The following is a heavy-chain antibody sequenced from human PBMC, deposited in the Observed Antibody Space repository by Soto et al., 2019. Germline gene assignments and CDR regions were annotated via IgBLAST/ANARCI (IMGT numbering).Heavy chain of an antibody. D-gene: IGHD5-18*01. CDR3: ARSARGFSYGKIDS. V-gene: IGHV3-21*01. CDR1: GFSFSTYS. J-gene: IGHJ4*02. Sequence: PGGSLRLSCAASGFSFSTYSMNWVRQAQGKGLEWVSSITTSSSNTYYADSLKGRFTLSRDNAKNSLYLQMSNLRAEDTAVYYCARSARGFSYGKIDSWGQGTLVTVSS. CDR2: ITTSSSNT.